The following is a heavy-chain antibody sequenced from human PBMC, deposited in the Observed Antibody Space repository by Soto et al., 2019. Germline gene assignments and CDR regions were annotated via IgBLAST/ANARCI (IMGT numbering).Heavy chain of an antibody. CDR3: ATIVGAIDDAFDI. V-gene: IGHV4-31*03. J-gene: IGHJ3*02. Sequence: QVQLQESGPGLVKPSQTLSLTCTVSGGPIYRGGYYWSWIRQHPAKGPEWLGYIYYSGTTYYNPSLKSGLTISVDTTKNQFSLNLDSVTAADTAVYYCATIVGAIDDAFDIWGQGTMVTVSS. D-gene: IGHD1-26*01. CDR1: GGPIYRGGYY. CDR2: IYYSGTT.